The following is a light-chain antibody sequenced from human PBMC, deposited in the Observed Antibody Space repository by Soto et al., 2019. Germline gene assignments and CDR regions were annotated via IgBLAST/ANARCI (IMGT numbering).Light chain of an antibody. J-gene: IGKJ4*01. Sequence: EIVLTHSPATLSLSPGERATLSCRASQSVSNYLAWYQQKPGQAPRLLIYDASNRATGIPARFSGSGSGTDFTLTISSLEPEDFAVYYCQQYNNWPPLTFGGGTKVEIK. CDR1: QSVSNY. CDR3: QQYNNWPPLT. V-gene: IGKV3-11*01. CDR2: DAS.